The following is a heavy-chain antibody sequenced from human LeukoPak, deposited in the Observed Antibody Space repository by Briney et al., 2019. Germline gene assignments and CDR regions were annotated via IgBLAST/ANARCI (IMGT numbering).Heavy chain of an antibody. CDR1: GFTFSTYG. D-gene: IGHD1-26*01. Sequence: GGSLRLSCAASGFTFSTYGMHWVRQAPGKGLEWVAVISSDPNNKYYTDLVKGRFSISRDNPKNTLYLQMNSLRAEDTAVYYCAKVGARGYYYYGMDVWGQGTTVTVSS. CDR2: ISSDPNNK. CDR3: AKVGARGYYYYGMDV. V-gene: IGHV3-30*18. J-gene: IGHJ6*02.